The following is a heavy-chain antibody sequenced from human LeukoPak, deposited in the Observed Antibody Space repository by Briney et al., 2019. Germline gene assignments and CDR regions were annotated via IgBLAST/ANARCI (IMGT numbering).Heavy chain of an antibody. CDR2: IKQDGSEK. V-gene: IGHV3-7*01. D-gene: IGHD2-2*01. Sequence: GGSLRLSCAASGFTFSSYWMSWVRQAPGKGLEWVAYIKQDGSEKYYVDSVKGRFTISRDNAKNSLYLQMNSLRAEDTAVYYCARDRGHYCSSTSCYGYYMDVWGKGTTVTVSS. CDR3: ARDRGHYCSSTSCYGYYMDV. J-gene: IGHJ6*03. CDR1: GFTFSSYW.